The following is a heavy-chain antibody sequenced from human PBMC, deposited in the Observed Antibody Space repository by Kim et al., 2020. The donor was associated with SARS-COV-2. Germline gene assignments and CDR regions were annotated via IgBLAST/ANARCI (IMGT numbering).Heavy chain of an antibody. V-gene: IGHV3-13*01. Sequence: SGKGRFTISRENAKNSLYLQMNSRRAGDTAVYYCARGGWAADWSEYYFDYWGQGTLVTVSS. J-gene: IGHJ4*02. CDR3: ARGGWAADWSEYYFDY. D-gene: IGHD6-13*01.